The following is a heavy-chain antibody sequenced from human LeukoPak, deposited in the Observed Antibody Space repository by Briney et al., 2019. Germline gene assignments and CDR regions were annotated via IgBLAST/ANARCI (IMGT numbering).Heavy chain of an antibody. CDR1: GFTFSSFE. Sequence: GGSLRLSCAASGFTFSSFEMHWVRQAPGKGLEWVSHISSSGDTINYADSVKGRFSISRDNSKNSLFLQMSSLRAEDTAVYYCXRVPVLLWFGELPHYFDYWGQGTLVTVSS. D-gene: IGHD3-10*01. CDR2: ISSSGDTI. CDR3: XRVPVLLWFGELPHYFDY. J-gene: IGHJ4*02. V-gene: IGHV3-48*03.